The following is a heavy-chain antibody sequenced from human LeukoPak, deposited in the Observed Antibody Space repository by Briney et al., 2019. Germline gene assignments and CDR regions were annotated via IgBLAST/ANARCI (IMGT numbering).Heavy chain of an antibody. Sequence: PSKTLSLTCAVYGGSFSGYYWSWIRQPPGKGLEWIGSIYYSGSTYYNPSLKSRVTISVDTSKNQFSLKLSSVTAADTAVYYCARDYYGSGSYYNAAWFDPWGQGTLVTVSS. CDR2: IYYSGST. V-gene: IGHV4-34*01. CDR3: ARDYYGSGSYYNAAWFDP. CDR1: GGSFSGYY. J-gene: IGHJ5*02. D-gene: IGHD3-10*01.